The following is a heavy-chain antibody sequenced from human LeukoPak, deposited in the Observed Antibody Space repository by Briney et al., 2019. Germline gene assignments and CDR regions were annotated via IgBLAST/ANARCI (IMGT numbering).Heavy chain of an antibody. V-gene: IGHV4-59*01. Sequence: SETLSLTCTVSGGSISSYYWSWIRQPPGKGLEWIGYIYYSGSTNYDPSLKSRVTISVDTSKNQFSLKLSSVTAADTAVYYCARTDYYDSSGYYFDYWGQGTLVTVSS. CDR3: ARTDYYDSSGYYFDY. J-gene: IGHJ4*02. CDR1: GGSISSYY. D-gene: IGHD3-22*01. CDR2: IYYSGST.